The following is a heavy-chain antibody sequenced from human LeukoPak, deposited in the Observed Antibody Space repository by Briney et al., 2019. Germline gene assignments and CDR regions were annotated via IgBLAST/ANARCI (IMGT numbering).Heavy chain of an antibody. CDR2: IYYSGST. J-gene: IGHJ4*02. CDR3: ARLNYYDSSGYYSTFDY. Sequence: SETLSLTCTVSGGSISSSSYYWGWIRQPPGKGLEWIGTIYYSGSTYYNPSLKSRVTISVDTSKNQFSLKLSSVTAADKAVYYCARLNYYDSSGYYSTFDYWGQGTLVTVSS. CDR1: GGSISSSSYY. V-gene: IGHV4-39*07. D-gene: IGHD3-22*01.